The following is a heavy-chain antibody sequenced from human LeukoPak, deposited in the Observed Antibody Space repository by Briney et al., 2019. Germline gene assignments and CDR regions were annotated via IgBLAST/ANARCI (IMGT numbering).Heavy chain of an antibody. J-gene: IGHJ5*02. CDR1: GDSVSSNSAA. D-gene: IGHD6-19*01. CDR2: TYYRSKWYN. Sequence: SQTLSLTCAISGDSVSSNSAAWNWIRRSPSRGLEWLGRTYYRSKWYNDYAVSVKSRITINPDTSKNQFSLQLNSVTPEDTAVYYCASSRIAVAGTGWFDPWGQGTLVTVSS. CDR3: ASSRIAVAGTGWFDP. V-gene: IGHV6-1*01.